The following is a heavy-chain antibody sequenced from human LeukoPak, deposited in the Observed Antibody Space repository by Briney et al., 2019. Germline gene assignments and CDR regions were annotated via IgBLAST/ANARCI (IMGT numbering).Heavy chain of an antibody. CDR2: IYYSGST. V-gene: IGHV4-61*05. CDR3: ASYGGYRSYFDY. Sequence: SETLSLTCTVSGGSISSSSYYWSWIRQPPGKGLEWIAYIYYSGSTNYNPSLKSRVTISIDTSKNQFSLRLSSVTAADTAVYYWASYGGYRSYFDYWGQGTLVTVSS. J-gene: IGHJ4*02. CDR1: GGSISSSSYY. D-gene: IGHD5-12*01.